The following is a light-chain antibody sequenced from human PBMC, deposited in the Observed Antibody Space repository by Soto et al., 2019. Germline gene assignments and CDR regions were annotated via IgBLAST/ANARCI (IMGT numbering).Light chain of an antibody. J-gene: IGKJ5*01. V-gene: IGKV1-39*01. CDR1: HSISNY. CDR2: SAS. Sequence: DIQMTQSPSSLSASVGERVTITCRASHSISNYLNWYQQKPGKAPKLLIYSASTLQSGVPSRFSGSGSGTAFTLTISSLQPEDFATYYCQQSYSDPPITFGPGTRLEIK. CDR3: QQSYSDPPIT.